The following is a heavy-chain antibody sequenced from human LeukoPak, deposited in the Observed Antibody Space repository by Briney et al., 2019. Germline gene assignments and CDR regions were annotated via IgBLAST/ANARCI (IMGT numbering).Heavy chain of an antibody. D-gene: IGHD3-22*01. CDR2: IISIVGTA. CDR1: GGTFGSYA. J-gene: IGHJ4*02. CDR3: AGPRNYFDSSGYSLDY. V-gene: IGHV1-69*05. Sequence: GASLKVSCKASGGTFGSYAISWVRQAPGQGLEWMGRIISIVGTANSAHKFQGTVTITTDESTSTAYMELSSLRPEDTAVYYCAGPRNYFDSSGYSLDYWGQGTLVTVSS.